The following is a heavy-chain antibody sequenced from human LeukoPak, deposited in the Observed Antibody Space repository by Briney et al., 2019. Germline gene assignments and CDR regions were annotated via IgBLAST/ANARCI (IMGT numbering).Heavy chain of an antibody. V-gene: IGHV3-11*04. D-gene: IGHD3-3*01. CDR1: GFTFSDYY. CDR2: ISSSGSTI. J-gene: IGHJ4*02. Sequence: PGGSLRLSCAASGFTFSDYYMSWIRQAPGKGLEWVSYISSSGSTIYYADSVKGRFTISRDNAKNSLYLQMNSLRAEDTAVYYCAGQSYYEFWSGYYGYWGQGTLVTVSS. CDR3: AGQSYYEFWSGYYGY.